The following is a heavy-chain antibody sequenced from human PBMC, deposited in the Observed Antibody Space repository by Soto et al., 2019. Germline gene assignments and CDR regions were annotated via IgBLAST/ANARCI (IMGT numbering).Heavy chain of an antibody. J-gene: IGHJ4*02. CDR3: ARGNALYDY. V-gene: IGHV3-11*01. CDR2: IRSSDNTR. Sequence: LRLSCAASGFRLSDYYMSWIRQAPGKGLEWVSYIRSSDNTRYYADSVKGRFTISRDNAKNSLYLQMNSLRAEDTAVYYCARGNALYDYWGQGILVTVSS. D-gene: IGHD2-2*01. CDR1: GFRLSDYY.